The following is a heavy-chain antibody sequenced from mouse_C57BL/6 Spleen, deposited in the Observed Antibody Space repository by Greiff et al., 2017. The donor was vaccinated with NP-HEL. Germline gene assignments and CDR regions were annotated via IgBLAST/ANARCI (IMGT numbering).Heavy chain of an antibody. V-gene: IGHV1-62-2*01. CDR2: FYPGSGSI. CDR3: ARHEEGYSNYLYAMDY. CDR1: GYTFTEYT. J-gene: IGHJ4*01. D-gene: IGHD2-5*01. Sequence: QVHVKQSGAELVKPGASVKLSCKASGYTFTEYTIHWVKQRSGQGLEWIGWFYPGSGSIKYNEKFKDKATLTADKSSSTVYMELSRLTSEDSAVYFCARHEEGYSNYLYAMDYWGQGTSVTVSS.